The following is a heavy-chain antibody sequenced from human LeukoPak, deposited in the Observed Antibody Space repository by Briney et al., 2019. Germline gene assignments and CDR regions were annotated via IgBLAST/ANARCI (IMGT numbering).Heavy chain of an antibody. CDR2: IYDSGST. V-gene: IGHV4-39*01. CDR3: ARHHPFWSGYVYYLDY. J-gene: IGHJ4*02. D-gene: IGHD3-3*01. Sequence: PSETLSLTCTVSGGSIRSSYYYWGWIRQPPGKGLEWIGSIYDSGSTYYNPSLKSRVAMSVDASKNQFSLKLSSVTAADTAVYYCARHHPFWSGYVYYLDYWGQGTLVTVSS. CDR1: GGSIRSSYYY.